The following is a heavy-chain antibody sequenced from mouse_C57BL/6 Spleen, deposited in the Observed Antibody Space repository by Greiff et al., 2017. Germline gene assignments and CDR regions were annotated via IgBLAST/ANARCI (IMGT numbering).Heavy chain of an antibody. Sequence: VQLQQPGAELVKPGASVKLSCKASGYTFTSYWMQWVKQRPGQGLEWIGEIDPSDSYTNYNQKFKGKATLTVDTSSSTAYMQLSSLTSEDSAVYYCAMAGNYYGWGYYFDYWGQGTTLTVSS. D-gene: IGHD1-1*01. J-gene: IGHJ2*01. CDR2: IDPSDSYT. CDR3: AMAGNYYGWGYYFDY. CDR1: GYTFTSYW. V-gene: IGHV1-50*01.